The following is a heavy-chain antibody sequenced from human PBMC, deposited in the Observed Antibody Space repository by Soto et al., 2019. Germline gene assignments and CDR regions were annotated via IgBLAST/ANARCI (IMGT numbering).Heavy chain of an antibody. CDR3: AKDSIAAAGRYYYGMDV. CDR2: ISGSGGST. D-gene: IGHD6-13*01. V-gene: IGHV3-23*01. Sequence: LRLSCAASGFTFSSYAMSWVRQAPVNVLEWVSAISGSGGSTYYADSVKGRFTISRDNSKNTLYLQMNSLRAEDTAVYYCAKDSIAAAGRYYYGMDVWGQGTTVTVSS. CDR1: GFTFSSYA. J-gene: IGHJ6*02.